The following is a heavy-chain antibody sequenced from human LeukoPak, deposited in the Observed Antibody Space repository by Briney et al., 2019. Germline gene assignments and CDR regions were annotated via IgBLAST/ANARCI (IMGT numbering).Heavy chain of an antibody. J-gene: IGHJ6*03. D-gene: IGHD5-18*01. V-gene: IGHV4-34*01. CDR1: GGSFSGYY. CDR2: INHSGST. CDR3: ARGTAYYYYYMDV. Sequence: SETLSLTCAVYGGSFSGYYWSWIRQPPGKGLEWIGEINHSGSTNYNPSLKSRVTISVDTSKNQFSLKLSSVTAADTAVYYCARGTAYYYYYMDVWGKGTTVTVSS.